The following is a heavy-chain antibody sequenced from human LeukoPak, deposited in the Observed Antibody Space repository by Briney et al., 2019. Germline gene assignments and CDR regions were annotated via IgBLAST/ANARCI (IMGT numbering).Heavy chain of an antibody. J-gene: IGHJ4*02. CDR2: ISASGGST. CDR1: GFTFTSYV. CDR3: AKARSSAWYDLEY. D-gene: IGHD6-13*01. Sequence: GGSLRLSCAASGFTFTSYVMTWVGQAPGKGLEWVSGISASGGSTFYADSVKGRFTISRDNSKDTLFLQMNSLRAEDTAIYYCAKARSSAWYDLEYWGQGTLVTVSS. V-gene: IGHV3-23*01.